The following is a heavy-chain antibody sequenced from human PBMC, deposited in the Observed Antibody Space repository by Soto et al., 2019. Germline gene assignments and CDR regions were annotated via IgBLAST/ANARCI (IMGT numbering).Heavy chain of an antibody. CDR3: ARDFPYDSSGYYPYYYYGMDV. J-gene: IGHJ6*02. CDR1: GFTFSSYS. CDR2: ISSSSRYI. Sequence: EVQLVESGGGLVKPGGSLRLSCAASGFTFSSYSMNWVRQAPGKGLEWVSSISSSSRYIYYADSVKGRFTISRDNAKNSLYLQMNSLRAEDTSVYYCARDFPYDSSGYYPYYYYGMDVWGQGTTVTVSS. D-gene: IGHD3-22*01. V-gene: IGHV3-21*01.